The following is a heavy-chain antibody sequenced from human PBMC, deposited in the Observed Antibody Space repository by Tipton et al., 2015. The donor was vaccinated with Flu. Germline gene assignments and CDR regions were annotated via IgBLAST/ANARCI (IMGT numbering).Heavy chain of an antibody. CDR2: TYPDDSDT. Sequence: VQLVQSGAEVKKPGESLKISCKGSGYSFPNYWIVWVRQLPGKGLEWVGITYPDDSDTRYSPSFQGQVPISADKSISTAYLQWNSLKASATAMYYCARQSHYFASGNYYPLYYFDYWGQGTLVTVSS. CDR3: ARQSHYFASGNYYPLYYFDY. V-gene: IGHV5-51*01. D-gene: IGHD3-10*01. CDR1: GYSFPNYW. J-gene: IGHJ4*02.